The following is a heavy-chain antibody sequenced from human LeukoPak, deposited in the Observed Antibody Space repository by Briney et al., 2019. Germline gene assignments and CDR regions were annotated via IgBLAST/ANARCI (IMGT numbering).Heavy chain of an antibody. V-gene: IGHV3-30*18. CDR3: AKDRYQQIAAAGTIFDY. Sequence: GGSLRLSCAASGFTFSSYGMHWVRQAPGKGLEWVAVISYDGSNKYYADPVKGRFTISRDNSKNTLYLQMNSLRAEDTAVYYCAKDRYQQIAAAGTIFDYWGQGTLVTVSS. J-gene: IGHJ4*02. CDR2: ISYDGSNK. CDR1: GFTFSSYG. D-gene: IGHD6-13*01.